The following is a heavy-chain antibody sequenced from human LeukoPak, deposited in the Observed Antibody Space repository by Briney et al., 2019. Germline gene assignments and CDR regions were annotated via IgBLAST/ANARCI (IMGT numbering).Heavy chain of an antibody. Sequence: GGSLRLSCAASGFTFSDYYMSWIRQAPGKGLEWVSYISSSGSTIYYADSVKGRFTISRDNAKNSLYLQMNSLRAEDTAVYYCARAPSVVVPDWFDPWGQGTLVTVSS. D-gene: IGHD2-2*01. J-gene: IGHJ5*02. V-gene: IGHV3-11*01. CDR1: GFTFSDYY. CDR3: ARAPSVVVPDWFDP. CDR2: ISSSGSTI.